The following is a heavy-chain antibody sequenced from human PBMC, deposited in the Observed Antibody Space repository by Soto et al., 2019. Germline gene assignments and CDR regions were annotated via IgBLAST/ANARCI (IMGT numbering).Heavy chain of an antibody. Sequence: QLQLQESGSGLVKPSQTLSLTCAVSGGSISSGGYSWSWIRQPPGKGLEWIGYIYHSGRTYYNPSLKTRFTISVDRSENQFSLKLSSVAAADTAVYYCARGQVVASQHWGQGTLVTVSS. CDR3: ARGQVVASQH. CDR2: IYHSGRT. D-gene: IGHD2-15*01. V-gene: IGHV4-30-2*01. J-gene: IGHJ4*02. CDR1: GGSISSGGYS.